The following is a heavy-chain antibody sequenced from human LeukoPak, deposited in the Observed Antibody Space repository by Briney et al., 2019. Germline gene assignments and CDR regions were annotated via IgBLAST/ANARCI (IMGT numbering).Heavy chain of an antibody. Sequence: PSETLSLTCSVSGGSISSYYGSWIRQPPGKGLEWIGYIYYSGSTNYNPSLKSRVTISVDTSKSQFSLKLTSVTAADTAVYYCARAPIPYDGGRTDYRFDPWGQGTLVTVAS. CDR1: GGSISSYY. V-gene: IGHV4-59*01. D-gene: IGHD3-16*01. CDR2: IYYSGST. J-gene: IGHJ5*02. CDR3: ARAPIPYDGGRTDYRFDP.